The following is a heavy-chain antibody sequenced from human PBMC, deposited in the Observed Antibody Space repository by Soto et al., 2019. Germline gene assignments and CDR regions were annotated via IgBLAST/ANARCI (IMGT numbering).Heavy chain of an antibody. CDR2: ISGSGGST. D-gene: IGHD5-18*01. J-gene: IGHJ4*02. CDR1: GFTFSSYA. Sequence: GGSLRLSCAASGFTFSSYAMSWVRQAPGKGLEWVSAISGSGGSTYYADSVKGRFTISRDNSKNTLYLQMNSLRAEDTAVYYCARNGAWIQLWFLPSFDYWGQGTLVTVSS. CDR3: ARNGAWIQLWFLPSFDY. V-gene: IGHV3-23*01.